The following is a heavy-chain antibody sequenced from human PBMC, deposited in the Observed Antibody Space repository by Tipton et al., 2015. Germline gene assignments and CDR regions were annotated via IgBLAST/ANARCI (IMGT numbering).Heavy chain of an antibody. J-gene: IGHJ4*02. CDR1: AYSISSDYY. CDR2: ISHSGNT. CDR3: ACHDYDLLTRDYQTVDY. Sequence: TLSLTCAVSAYSISSDYYWGWIRQPPGKGLEWIGSISHSGNTYYNPSLKSRVTMSRDTSKNQFSLKLTSVTAADTAVYYCACHDYDLLTRDYQTVDYWGQGTLVTVSP. V-gene: IGHV4-38-2*01. D-gene: IGHD3-9*01.